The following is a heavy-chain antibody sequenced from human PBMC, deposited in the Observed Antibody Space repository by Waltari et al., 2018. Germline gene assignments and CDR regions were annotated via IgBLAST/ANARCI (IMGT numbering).Heavy chain of an antibody. D-gene: IGHD5-12*01. CDR2: IKQDGREE. CDR1: GCTFSSYW. J-gene: IGHJ4*02. V-gene: IGHV3-7*01. CDR3: ARLNSGYEGFDY. Sequence: EVQLVESGGGLVQPGGSLRLSCAASGCTFSSYWMGWVRQAPGKGLAWVANIKQDGREEYYVDSVKGRFTISRDNAKNSLYLQMSSLRAEDTAVYYCARLNSGYEGFDYWGQGTLVTVSS.